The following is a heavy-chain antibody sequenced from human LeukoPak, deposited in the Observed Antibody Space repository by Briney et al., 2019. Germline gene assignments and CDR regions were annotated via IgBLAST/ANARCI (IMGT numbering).Heavy chain of an antibody. V-gene: IGHV1-2*02. J-gene: IGHJ4*02. CDR2: INPNSGGT. CDR1: GYTFTGYY. Sequence: GASVKVSCKASGYTFTGYYMHWVRQAPGQGLEGMGWINPNSGGTNYAQKFQGRVTMTRDTSISTAYMELSRLRSDDTAVYYCAGAPYSSSSWQFGYWGQGTLVTVSS. CDR3: AGAPYSSSSWQFGY. D-gene: IGHD6-6*01.